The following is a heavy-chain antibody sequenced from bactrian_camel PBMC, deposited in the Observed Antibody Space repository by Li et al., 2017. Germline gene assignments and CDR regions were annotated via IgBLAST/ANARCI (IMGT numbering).Heavy chain of an antibody. V-gene: IGHV3S53*01. J-gene: IGHJ4*01. Sequence: HVQLVESGGGSVQPGGSLRLSCAASETTYSTYCMAWFRQASGKEREVVATITTGGGVMYYADSVKGRFTISQAAAKNTIYLQMNNLKPEDTAVYYCGSDRAKIDPTQPVGSCQRPDPHWGQGTQVTVS. CDR3: GSDRAKIDPTQPVGSCQRPDPH. CDR2: ITTGGGVM. CDR1: ETTYSTYC. D-gene: IGHD6*01.